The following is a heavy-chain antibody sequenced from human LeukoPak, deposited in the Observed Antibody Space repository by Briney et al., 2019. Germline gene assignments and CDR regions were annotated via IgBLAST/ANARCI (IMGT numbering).Heavy chain of an antibody. D-gene: IGHD3-10*01. J-gene: IGHJ4*02. CDR3: AAVYGSGGVPSDY. CDR2: INPSGGST. V-gene: IGHV1-46*01. Sequence: ASVKVSCKASGYTFTSYYMHWVRQAPGQGLEWMGIINPSGGSTSYAQKFQGRVTVTRDTSTSTVYMELSSLRSEDTAVYYCAAVYGSGGVPSDYWGQGTLVTVSS. CDR1: GYTFTSYY.